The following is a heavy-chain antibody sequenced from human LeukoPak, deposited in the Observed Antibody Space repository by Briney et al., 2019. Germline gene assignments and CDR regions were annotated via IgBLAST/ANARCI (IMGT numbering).Heavy chain of an antibody. Sequence: GGSLRLSCAASGFTVSSNYMSWVRQAPGKGLEWVSVIYSGGSTYYADSVKGRFTISRDNSKNTLYLQMNSLRAEDTAVYYCGTDSSGSDAFDIWGQGTMVTVSS. CDR1: GFTVSSNY. J-gene: IGHJ3*02. CDR3: GTDSSGSDAFDI. CDR2: IYSGGST. D-gene: IGHD3-22*01. V-gene: IGHV3-53*01.